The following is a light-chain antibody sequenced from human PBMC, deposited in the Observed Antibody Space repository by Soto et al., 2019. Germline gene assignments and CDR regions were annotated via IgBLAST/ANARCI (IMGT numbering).Light chain of an antibody. CDR1: QSISRS. CDR2: DAS. CDR3: QQYQSYFLT. V-gene: IGKV1-5*01. Sequence: DIQMTQSPSTLSASVGDRVTITCRASQSISRSLAWYQQKSGKAPKLLIYDASSLERGVPSWFSGSGFGKEFTLTISGLQPDDFATYYCQQYQSYFLTFGPGTRVDMK. J-gene: IGKJ3*01.